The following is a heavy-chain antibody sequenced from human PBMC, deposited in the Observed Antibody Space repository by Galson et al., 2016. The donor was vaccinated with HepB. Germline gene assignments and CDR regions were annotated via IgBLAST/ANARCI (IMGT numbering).Heavy chain of an antibody. CDR2: INPSDITT. CDR1: GYIFSNYH. D-gene: IGHD4-17*01. Sequence: SVKVSCKASGYIFSNYHLHWVRQAHGQGLEWMGAINPSDITTHYAQKFQGRVTMTSDTATSTVYMELSRLRSDDTAVYYGARDRTVTTLLHYWGQGTLVTV. V-gene: IGHV1-46*03. J-gene: IGHJ4*02. CDR3: ARDRTVTTLLHY.